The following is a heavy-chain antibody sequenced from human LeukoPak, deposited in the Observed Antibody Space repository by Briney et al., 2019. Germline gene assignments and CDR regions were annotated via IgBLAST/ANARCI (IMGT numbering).Heavy chain of an antibody. Sequence: SQTLSLTCAISGDSVSSNSAAWNWIRQSPSRGLEWLGRTYYRSKWYNDYAVSVKSRITINPDTSKNQFSLQLNSVTPEDTAVYYCARDKKYSYGYWNWFDPWGQGTLVSVSS. J-gene: IGHJ5*02. CDR1: GDSVSSNSAA. D-gene: IGHD5-18*01. CDR2: TYYRSKWYN. V-gene: IGHV6-1*01. CDR3: ARDKKYSYGYWNWFDP.